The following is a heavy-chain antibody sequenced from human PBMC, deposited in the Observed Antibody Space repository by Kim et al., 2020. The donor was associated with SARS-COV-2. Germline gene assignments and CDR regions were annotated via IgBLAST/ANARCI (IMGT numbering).Heavy chain of an antibody. J-gene: IGHJ4*02. V-gene: IGHV3-21*01. Sequence: YYPDSVKGRLTISRDNAKNSLYLQMNSLRAEDTAVYYCAIYYGSGKAFDYWGQGTLVTVSS. D-gene: IGHD3-10*01. CDR3: AIYYGSGKAFDY.